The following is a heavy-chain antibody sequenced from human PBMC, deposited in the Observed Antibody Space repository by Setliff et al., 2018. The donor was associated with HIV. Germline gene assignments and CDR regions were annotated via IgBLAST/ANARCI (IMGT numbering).Heavy chain of an antibody. J-gene: IGHJ4*01. Sequence: ASVMVSCKASGYTFTSHVLHWVRQAPGQGLERMGWINTGNDNTQYSQRFHGRVRFSKDTSATTAAMELSNLASEDTAVYYCARRRGGYFDYWGHGTLVTVS. CDR1: GYTFTSHV. V-gene: IGHV1-3*04. D-gene: IGHD3-16*01. CDR3: ARRRGGYFDY. CDR2: INTGNDNT.